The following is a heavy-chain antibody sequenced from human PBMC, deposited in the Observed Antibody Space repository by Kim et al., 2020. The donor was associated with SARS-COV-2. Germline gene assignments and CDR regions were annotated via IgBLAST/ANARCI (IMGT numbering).Heavy chain of an antibody. Sequence: ASVKVSCKASGYTFTGYYMHWVRQAPGQGLEWMGWINPNSGGTNYAQKFQGRVTMTRDTSISTAYMELSRLRSDDTAVYYCAIRCSSTSCFDAFDIWGQGTMVTVSS. J-gene: IGHJ3*02. CDR1: GYTFTGYY. D-gene: IGHD2-2*01. CDR2: INPNSGGT. V-gene: IGHV1-2*02. CDR3: AIRCSSTSCFDAFDI.